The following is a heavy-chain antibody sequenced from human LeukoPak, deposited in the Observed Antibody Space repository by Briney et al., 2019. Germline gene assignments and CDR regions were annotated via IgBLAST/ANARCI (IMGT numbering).Heavy chain of an antibody. CDR1: GFTFNSYW. J-gene: IGHJ4*02. CDR3: ARAGHYCFDS. V-gene: IGHV3-7*01. Sequence: PGGSLRLSCVASGFTFNSYWMSWVRQAPGKGLEWVANIKPDGSEKYYVDSVKGRFTISRDNAKNSLYLQMNSLRAEDTAVYYCARAGHYCFDSWGQGTLVTVSS. CDR2: IKPDGSEK.